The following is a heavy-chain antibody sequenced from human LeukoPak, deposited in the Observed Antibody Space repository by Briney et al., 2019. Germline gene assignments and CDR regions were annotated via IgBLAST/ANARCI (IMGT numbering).Heavy chain of an antibody. Sequence: GGSLRLSCIGSGFIFGDHAMSWVRQAPGKGLEWVGFIRSKAYRATTEYAASVKGRFTISRDDSASIAYLQMNGLRTEDTAVYYCARGPIQLWIHNAMDVWGQGTTVTVSS. D-gene: IGHD5-24*01. CDR3: ARGPIQLWIHNAMDV. CDR2: IRSKAYRATT. J-gene: IGHJ6*02. V-gene: IGHV3-49*04. CDR1: GFIFGDHA.